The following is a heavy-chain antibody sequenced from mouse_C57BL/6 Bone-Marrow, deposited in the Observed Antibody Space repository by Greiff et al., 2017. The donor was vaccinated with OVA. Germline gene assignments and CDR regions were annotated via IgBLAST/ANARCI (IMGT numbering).Heavy chain of an antibody. J-gene: IGHJ1*03. Sequence: QVQLQQPGAELVKPVASVTLSCQASGYTFTSYWLHWVHQSPGQVLAWIGMIHPNSGSTNYNEKFKSKSTLTVDKSSSTAYMQLSSLTSEDSAVYYCARGRTWYFDVWGTGTTVTVSS. CDR1: GYTFTSYW. CDR2: IHPNSGST. CDR3: ARGRTWYFDV. V-gene: IGHV1-64*01.